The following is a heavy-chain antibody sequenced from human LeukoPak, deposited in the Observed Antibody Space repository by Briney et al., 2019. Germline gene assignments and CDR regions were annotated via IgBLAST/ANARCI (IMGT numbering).Heavy chain of an antibody. Sequence: PSETLSLTCAVYGGSFSGCYWSWIRQPPGKGLEWIGEINHSGSTNYNPSLKSRVTISVDTSKNQFSLKLSSVTAADTAVYYCARGPGSYGFLNYYYYYGMDVWGQGTTVTVSS. J-gene: IGHJ6*02. D-gene: IGHD5-18*01. CDR2: INHSGST. CDR1: GGSFSGCY. CDR3: ARGPGSYGFLNYYYYYGMDV. V-gene: IGHV4-34*01.